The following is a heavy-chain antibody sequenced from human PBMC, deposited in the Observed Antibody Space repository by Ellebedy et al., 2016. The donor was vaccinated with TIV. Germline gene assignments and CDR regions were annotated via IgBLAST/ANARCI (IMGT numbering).Heavy chain of an antibody. CDR1: GGSLNNYY. CDR2: VNLRGYS. V-gene: IGHV4-34*01. D-gene: IGHD3-9*01. Sequence: MPSETLSLTCAVSGGSLNNYYWSWIRQAPGKGLEWIGEVNLRGYSKYTPSLESRVSISVDTSKNPFSLRLTSVTAADTAVYYCARAGPFGPWLRLYYYYYLEVWGRGTTVTVS. CDR3: ARAGPFGPWLRLYYYYYLEV. J-gene: IGHJ6*03.